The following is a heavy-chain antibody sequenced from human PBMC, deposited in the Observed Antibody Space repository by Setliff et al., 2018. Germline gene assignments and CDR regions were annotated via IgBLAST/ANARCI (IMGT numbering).Heavy chain of an antibody. CDR3: ARTCSGSGCYAGLES. CDR2: IWHDGGNK. J-gene: IGHJ4*02. D-gene: IGHD2-15*01. CDR1: GFTFSNYR. V-gene: IGHV3-33*08. Sequence: SLRLSCAASGFTFSNYRMHWVRQAPGKGLEWVAVIWHDGGNKYHADSVKGRFTISRDNSKNTLYLQMNSLRPEDTAVYCCARTCSGSGCYAGLESWGQGTPVTVSS.